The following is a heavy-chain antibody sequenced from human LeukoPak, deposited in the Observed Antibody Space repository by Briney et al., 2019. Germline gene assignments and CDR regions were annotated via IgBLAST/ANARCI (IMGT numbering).Heavy chain of an antibody. J-gene: IGHJ3*02. CDR1: GYTFTSYG. CDR3: ARDTRYSSGYYFVAFDI. V-gene: IGHV1-18*01. CDR2: ISAYNGNT. Sequence: ASVKVSCKASGYTFTSYGISWVRQAPGQGREWMGWISAYNGNTNYAQKLQGRVTMTTDTSTSTAYMELRSLRSDDTAVYYCARDTRYSSGYYFVAFDIWSQGTMVTVSS. D-gene: IGHD3-22*01.